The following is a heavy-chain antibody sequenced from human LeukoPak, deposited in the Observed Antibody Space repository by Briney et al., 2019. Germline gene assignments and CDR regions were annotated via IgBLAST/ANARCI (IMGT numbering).Heavy chain of an antibody. J-gene: IGHJ4*02. CDR1: GYTFTGYY. Sequence: ASAKVSCKASGYTFTGYYMHWVRQAPGQGLEWMGWITPNSGGTRYAQKFQGRVTMTWDTSISTAYMELSSLKSDDTAVYYCARTLGYSYGPAGWYFDYWGQGALVTVSS. V-gene: IGHV1-2*02. CDR3: ARTLGYSYGPAGWYFDY. CDR2: ITPNSGGT. D-gene: IGHD5-18*01.